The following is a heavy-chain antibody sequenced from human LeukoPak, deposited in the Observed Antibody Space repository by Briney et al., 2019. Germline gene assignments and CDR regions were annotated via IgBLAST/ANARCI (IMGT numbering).Heavy chain of an antibody. CDR1: GFTFSSYA. CDR3: ATDRGAFGSHFVY. V-gene: IGHV3-23*01. CDR2: ISGSGGST. D-gene: IGHD3-3*01. J-gene: IGHJ4*02. Sequence: GGSLRLSCAASGFTFSSYAMSWVRQAPGKGLEWVSAISGSGGSTYYADSVKGRFTISRDNSKNTLYLQMNSLRAEDTAVYYCATDRGAFGSHFVYWGQGTLVTVSS.